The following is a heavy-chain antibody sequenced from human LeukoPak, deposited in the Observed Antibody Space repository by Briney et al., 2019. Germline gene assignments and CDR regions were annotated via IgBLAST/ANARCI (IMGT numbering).Heavy chain of an antibody. J-gene: IGHJ3*02. Sequence: SETLSLTCTVSRGSISINDYYWSWIRQTPGKGLEWIGYIYYSGSTYYNPSLKSRVTISVDTSKNQFSLKLTSVTAADTAVYYCARRFTMVRGTRRDGFDIWGQGTMVTVSS. CDR3: ARRFTMVRGTRRDGFDI. CDR2: IYYSGST. CDR1: RGSISINDYY. D-gene: IGHD3-10*01. V-gene: IGHV4-30-4*01.